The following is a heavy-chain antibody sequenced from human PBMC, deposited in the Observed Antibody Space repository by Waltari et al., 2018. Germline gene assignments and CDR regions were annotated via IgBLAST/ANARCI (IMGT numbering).Heavy chain of an antibody. CDR1: GYSISSGYY. V-gene: IGHV4-38-2*02. CDR2: IYHSGST. J-gene: IGHJ6*03. Sequence: QVQLQESGPGLVKPSETLSLTCTVSGYSISSGYYWGWIRQPPGKGLEWIGSIYHSGSTYYNPSLKSRVTISVDTSKNQFSLKLSSVTAADTAVYYCASVAAARPPYYYYMDVWGKGTTVTVSS. CDR3: ASVAAARPPYYYYMDV. D-gene: IGHD6-6*01.